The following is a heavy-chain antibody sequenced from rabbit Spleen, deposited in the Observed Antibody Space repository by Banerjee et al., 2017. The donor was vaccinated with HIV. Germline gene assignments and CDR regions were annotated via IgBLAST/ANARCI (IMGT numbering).Heavy chain of an antibody. CDR1: GFTLSSYY. V-gene: IGHV1S7*01. D-gene: IGHD4-1*01. CDR3: ARDLYSSGWGALSYGMDL. CDR2: IDPVFGIT. J-gene: IGHJ6*01. Sequence: QLEESAGGLVQPGGSLKLSCKASGFTLSSYYMNWVRQAPGKGLEWIGYIDPVFGITYYANWVNGRFSISRENAQNTVFLQMTSLTASDTATYFCARDLYSSGWGALSYGMDLWGPGTLVTVS.